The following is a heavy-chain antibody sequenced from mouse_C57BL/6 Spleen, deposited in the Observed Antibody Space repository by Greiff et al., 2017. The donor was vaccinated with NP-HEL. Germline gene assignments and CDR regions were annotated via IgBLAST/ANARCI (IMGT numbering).Heavy chain of an antibody. Sequence: QVQLQQPGAELVRPGSSVKLSCKASGYTFTSYWMDWVKQRPGQGLEWIGNIYPSDSETHYNQKFKDKATLTVDKSSSTAYMQLSSLTSEDSAVYYCARATMVMGWFAYWGQGTLVTVSA. CDR3: ARATMVMGWFAY. D-gene: IGHD2-2*01. CDR1: GYTFTSYW. J-gene: IGHJ3*01. V-gene: IGHV1-61*01. CDR2: IYPSDSET.